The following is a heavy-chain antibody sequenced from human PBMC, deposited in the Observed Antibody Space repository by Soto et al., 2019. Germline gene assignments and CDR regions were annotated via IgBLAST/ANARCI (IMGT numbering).Heavy chain of an antibody. CDR3: ARRSQGSQGTFDY. CDR1: GYIFTSYY. Sequence: ASVTVSCKAVGYIFTSYYSHWVRQAPGQGLEWMGLINPSGGSTNYAQKLQGRVTMTTDTSTSTAYMELRSLRSDDTAVYYCARRSQGSQGTFDYWGQGTLVTVSS. J-gene: IGHJ4*02. D-gene: IGHD1-26*01. CDR2: INPSGGST. V-gene: IGHV1-46*01.